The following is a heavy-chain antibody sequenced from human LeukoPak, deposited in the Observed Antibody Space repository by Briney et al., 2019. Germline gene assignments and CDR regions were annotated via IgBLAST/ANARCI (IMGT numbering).Heavy chain of an antibody. V-gene: IGHV3-33*01. J-gene: IGHJ3*02. D-gene: IGHD3-22*01. CDR2: IWYDGSKK. CDR3: ARDGGDRSGYHDAFDI. Sequence: PGGSLRLSCTASGFSFGTYGMHWVRQAPGKGLEWVALIWYDGSKKDYADSVKGRFTISRDDSKNTVYMQMNSLRAEDTAVYYCARDGGDRSGYHDAFDIWGQGTMVTVSS. CDR1: GFSFGTYG.